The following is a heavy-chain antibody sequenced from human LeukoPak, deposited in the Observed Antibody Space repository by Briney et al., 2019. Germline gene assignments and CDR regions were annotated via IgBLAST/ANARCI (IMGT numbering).Heavy chain of an antibody. CDR2: ISSSSTYK. J-gene: IGHJ3*02. Sequence: KTGGSLRLSCAASGFIFSGYTMNWVRQAPGKGLEWVSSISSSSTYKYYADSVKGRFTISRDNAKNSLYLQMNSLRAEDTAVYYCARDTAHDIWGQGTMVTVSS. CDR1: GFIFSGYT. CDR3: ARDTAHDI. D-gene: IGHD4-17*01. V-gene: IGHV3-21*01.